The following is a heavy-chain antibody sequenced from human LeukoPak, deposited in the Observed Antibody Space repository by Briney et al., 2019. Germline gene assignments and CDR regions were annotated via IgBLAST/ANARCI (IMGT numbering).Heavy chain of an antibody. CDR1: GGSISSGDYY. CDR3: ARDHWSSSSNKWGYYGLDV. J-gene: IGHJ6*02. D-gene: IGHD1-26*01. CDR2: IYYSGST. Sequence: SETLSLTCTVSGGSISSGDYYWSWIRQPPGKGLEWIGYIYYSGSTYYNPSLKSRVTISVDTSKNQLSLCLSSVTAADTAVYYCARDHWSSSSNKWGYYGLDVWGQGTTVTVSS. V-gene: IGHV4-30-4*02.